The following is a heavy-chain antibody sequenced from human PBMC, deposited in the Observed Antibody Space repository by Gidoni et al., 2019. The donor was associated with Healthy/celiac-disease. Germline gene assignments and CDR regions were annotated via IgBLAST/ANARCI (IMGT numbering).Heavy chain of an antibody. J-gene: IGHJ4*02. CDR2: ISSSSSTI. CDR1: GFTCSSYS. D-gene: IGHD4-17*01. Sequence: EVQLVESGGGLVQPGGSLRLSCAASGFTCSSYSMNWVRQAPGKGLEWGSDISSSSSTIYYADSVKGRFTISRDNAKNSLYLQMNSLRDEDTAVYYCARAPHGHGDYGDYWGQGTLVTVSS. V-gene: IGHV3-48*02. CDR3: ARAPHGHGDYGDY.